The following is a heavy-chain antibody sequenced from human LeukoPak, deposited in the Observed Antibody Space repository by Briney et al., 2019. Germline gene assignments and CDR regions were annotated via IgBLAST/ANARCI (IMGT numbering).Heavy chain of an antibody. D-gene: IGHD3-3*01. J-gene: IGHJ6*03. CDR3: ARDAKTYYDFWSGYYPYYYYYMDV. CDR1: VFTFSSDS. V-gene: IGHV3-21*06. CDR2: ISRTSGFI. Sequence: PGGSLRLSRAASVFTFSSDSMNWVRQAPGKGLEGVSSISRTSGFISYPDSVKGRFTISRDNAKSSLYLQMNSLRAEDTAVYYCARDAKTYYDFWSGYYPYYYYYMDVWGKGTTVTVSS.